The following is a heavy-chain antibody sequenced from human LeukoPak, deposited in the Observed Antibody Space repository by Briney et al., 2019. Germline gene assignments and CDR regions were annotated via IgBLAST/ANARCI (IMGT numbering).Heavy chain of an antibody. Sequence: SETLSLTCTVSGGSISSYYWSWIRQPPGKGLEWIAYISDIGSINYNPSLKSRVTISLDTSKNQFSLKLSSVTAADTAASYYAGXHPRNTVDFWGQGTLVTVSS. CDR2: ISDIGSI. V-gene: IGHV4-59*08. CDR1: GGSISSYY. J-gene: IGHJ4*02. D-gene: IGHD2-8*02. CDR3: AGXHPRNTVDF.